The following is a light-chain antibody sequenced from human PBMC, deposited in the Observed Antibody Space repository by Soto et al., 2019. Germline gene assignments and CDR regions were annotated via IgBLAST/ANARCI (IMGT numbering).Light chain of an antibody. CDR3: LQYGVPLWT. CDR1: QSVTANY. Sequence: EIALTQSPGTLSLSPGERATLSCRASQSVTANYLAWYQQRPGQAPRLLIYAASIGATGVPDRFSGSGSVTDFTLTISRLEPEDFAVYYCLQYGVPLWTFGQGTMVEIK. CDR2: AAS. V-gene: IGKV3-20*01. J-gene: IGKJ1*01.